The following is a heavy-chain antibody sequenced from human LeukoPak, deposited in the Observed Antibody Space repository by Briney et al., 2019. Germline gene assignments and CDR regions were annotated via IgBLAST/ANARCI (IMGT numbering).Heavy chain of an antibody. Sequence: PSETLSLTCAVYGGSFSGYYWSWIRQPPGKGLEWIGEINHSGSTNYNPSLTSRVTISVDTSKNQFSLKLSSVTAADTAVYYCARSSGSYYFDYWGQGTLVTVSS. D-gene: IGHD1-26*01. J-gene: IGHJ4*02. V-gene: IGHV4-34*01. CDR2: INHSGST. CDR1: GGSFSGYY. CDR3: ARSSGSYYFDY.